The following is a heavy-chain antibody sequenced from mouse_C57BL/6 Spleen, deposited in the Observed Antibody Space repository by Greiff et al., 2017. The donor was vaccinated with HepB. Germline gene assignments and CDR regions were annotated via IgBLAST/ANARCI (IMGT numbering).Heavy chain of an antibody. CDR3: ARTSSGYKGYFDY. D-gene: IGHD3-2*02. V-gene: IGHV1-59*01. CDR1: GYTFTSYW. J-gene: IGHJ2*01. CDR2: IDPSDSYT. Sequence: QVQLQQPGAELVRPGTSVKLSCKASGYTFTSYWMHWVKQRPGQGLEWIGVIDPSDSYTNYNQKFKGKATLTVDTSSSTAYMQLSSLTSEDSAVYYGARTSSGYKGYFDYWGQGTTLTVSS.